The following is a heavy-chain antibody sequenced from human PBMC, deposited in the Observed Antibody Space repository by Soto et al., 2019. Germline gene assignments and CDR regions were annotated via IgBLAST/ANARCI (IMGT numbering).Heavy chain of an antibody. CDR2: FSYSGGIT. CDR1: GFTLSNYA. J-gene: IGHJ6*02. D-gene: IGHD4-4*01. Sequence: GGSLRLSCAASGFTLSNYAMVWVRQAPGKGLEWVSSFSYSGGITFYADSVKGRFTISRDLSKNTLYLQMNSLRAEDTAIYYCAKGRLQNYYYYYGMDVWGQGTTVTVSS. V-gene: IGHV3-23*01. CDR3: AKGRLQNYYYYYGMDV.